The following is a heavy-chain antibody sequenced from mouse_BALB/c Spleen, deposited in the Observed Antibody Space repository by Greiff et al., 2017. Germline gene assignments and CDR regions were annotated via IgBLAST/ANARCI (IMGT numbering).Heavy chain of an antibody. J-gene: IGHJ1*01. CDR2: ISYDGSN. D-gene: IGHD2-1*01. V-gene: IGHV3-6*02. CDR1: GYSITRGYY. CDR3: ARHYYGNYWYFDV. Sequence: EVQRVESGPGLVKPSQSLSLTCSVTGYSITRGYYWNWVRQFPGNKLEWMGYISYDGSNNYNPSPKNRISITRDTSKNQFFLKLNSVTTEDTATYYCARHYYGNYWYFDVWGAGTTVTVSS.